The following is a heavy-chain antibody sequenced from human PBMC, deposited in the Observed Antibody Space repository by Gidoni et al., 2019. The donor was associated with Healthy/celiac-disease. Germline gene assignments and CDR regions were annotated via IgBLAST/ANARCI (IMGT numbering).Heavy chain of an antibody. V-gene: IGHV4-59*01. Sequence: QVQLQESGPGLVKPSETLSLTCTVSGGPISSYYWSWIRQPPGKGLEWIGYIYYSGSTNYNPSLKSRVTISVDTSKNQFSLKLSSVTAADTAVYYCARGHYYDSSGYYSDYWGQGTLVTVSS. CDR1: GGPISSYY. D-gene: IGHD3-22*01. CDR3: ARGHYYDSSGYYSDY. CDR2: IYYSGST. J-gene: IGHJ4*02.